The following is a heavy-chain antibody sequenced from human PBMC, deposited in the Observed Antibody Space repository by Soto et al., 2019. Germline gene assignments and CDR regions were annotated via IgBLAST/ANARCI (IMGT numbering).Heavy chain of an antibody. CDR1: GGSISSGGYY. Sequence: SETLSLTCTVSGGSISSGGYYWSWIRQHPGKGLEWIGYICYGGSTYYNPSLKSRVTISIVTSNDRFSLNLSSVTAADTAVYYCARVWLRGLYSNHDAGFDPWGQGTLVTVSS. CDR2: ICYGGST. J-gene: IGHJ5*02. D-gene: IGHD3-10*01. CDR3: ARVWLRGLYSNHDAGFDP. V-gene: IGHV4-31*03.